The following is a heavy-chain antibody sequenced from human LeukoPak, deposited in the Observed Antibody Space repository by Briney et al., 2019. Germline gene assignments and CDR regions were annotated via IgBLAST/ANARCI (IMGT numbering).Heavy chain of an antibody. Sequence: PGGSLRLSCAASGFTFSSYAMSWVRQAPGKGLEWVSAISGSGGSTYYADSVKGRFTISRDNSKNTLYLQMNSLRAEDTAVYYCRGRVRGAPSPYYFDYWGQGTLVTVSS. J-gene: IGHJ4*02. V-gene: IGHV3-23*01. CDR3: RGRVRGAPSPYYFDY. CDR2: ISGSGGST. D-gene: IGHD3-10*01. CDR1: GFTFSSYA.